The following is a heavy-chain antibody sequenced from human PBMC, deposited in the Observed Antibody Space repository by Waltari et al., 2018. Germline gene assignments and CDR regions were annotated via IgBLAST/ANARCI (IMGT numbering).Heavy chain of an antibody. Sequence: QVQMVESGGGVVQPGKSLRLSCAASGFTFTGFGLHWVRQAPGKGLEWLAVKSYDGSKEIYADSVKGRFTISRDNSKNTVSLHMSSLGLEDTAIYYCAKSRGRDSVCFDYWGQGALVTVSS. J-gene: IGHJ4*02. CDR2: KSYDGSKE. V-gene: IGHV3-30*18. D-gene: IGHD3-10*01. CDR1: GFTFTGFG. CDR3: AKSRGRDSVCFDY.